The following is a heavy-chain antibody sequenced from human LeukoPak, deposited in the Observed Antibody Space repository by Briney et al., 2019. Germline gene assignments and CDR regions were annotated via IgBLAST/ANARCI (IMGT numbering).Heavy chain of an antibody. V-gene: IGHV5-51*01. J-gene: IGHJ4*02. CDR2: IYPGDSDT. D-gene: IGHD6-6*01. CDR1: GYSFTSYW. Sequence: GESLKISCKGSGYSFTSYWIGWVRQMPGKGLEWMGIIYPGDSDTRYSPSFQGQVTISADKSISTAYLQWSSLKASDTAMYYCARHSPPYSSSSPFPDYWGQGTLVTVSS. CDR3: ARHSPPYSSSSPFPDY.